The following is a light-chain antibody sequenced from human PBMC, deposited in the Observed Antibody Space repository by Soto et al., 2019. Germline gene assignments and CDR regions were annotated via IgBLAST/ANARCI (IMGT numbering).Light chain of an antibody. J-gene: IGKJ1*01. CDR3: QQYSTYSRT. V-gene: IGKV1-9*01. CDR2: AAC. Sequence: DIQLTHSPSFLSPSIGESVTITCLSSQVISTSLAWYQVKPGKAPKLLIDAACTLESGVPSRFSGSGSGTEFTLTISSLQPDDFATYYCQQYSTYSRTFGQGTQVDIK. CDR1: QVISTS.